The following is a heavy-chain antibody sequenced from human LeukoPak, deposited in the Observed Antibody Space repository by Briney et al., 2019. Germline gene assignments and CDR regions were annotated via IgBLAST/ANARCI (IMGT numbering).Heavy chain of an antibody. CDR3: AQGPTPYGDYNYYYGMDV. CDR2: IYSGGST. J-gene: IGHJ6*02. V-gene: IGHV3-53*01. CDR1: GFTVSSNY. Sequence: GGSLRLSCAASGFTVSSNYMSWVRQAPGKGLEWVSVIYSGGSTYYADSVKGRFTISRDNSKNTLYLQMNSLRAEDTAVYYCAQGPTPYGDYNYYYGMDVWGQGTTVTVSS. D-gene: IGHD4-17*01.